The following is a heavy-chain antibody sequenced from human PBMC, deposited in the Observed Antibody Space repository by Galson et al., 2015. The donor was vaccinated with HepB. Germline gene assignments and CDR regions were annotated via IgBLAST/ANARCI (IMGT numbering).Heavy chain of an antibody. Sequence: SLRLSCAASGFSLGNYAMSWVRQAPGKGLQWVSSISDSGFNTYYADSVKGRFTISRDNSKKTMYLQMNSLRSEDTATYYCAKDDHGLPVVGAWWNNWFDPWGQGILVTVSS. CDR1: GFSLGNYA. CDR3: AKDDHGLPVVGAWWNNWFDP. CDR2: ISDSGFNT. V-gene: IGHV3-23*01. D-gene: IGHD4/OR15-4a*01. J-gene: IGHJ5*02.